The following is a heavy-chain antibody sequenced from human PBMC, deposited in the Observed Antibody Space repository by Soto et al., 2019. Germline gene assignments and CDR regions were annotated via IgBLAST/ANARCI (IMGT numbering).Heavy chain of an antibody. CDR3: AKDGSVTHVFHYYYYGMDV. Sequence: PGGSLRLSCAASGFTFSSYAMSWVRQAPGKGLEWVSAISGSGGSTYYADSVKGRFTISRDNSKNTLYLQMNSLRAEDTAVYYCAKDGSVTHVFHYYYYGMDVWGQGTTVTVSS. V-gene: IGHV3-23*01. CDR1: GFTFSSYA. D-gene: IGHD3-10*01. J-gene: IGHJ6*02. CDR2: ISGSGGST.